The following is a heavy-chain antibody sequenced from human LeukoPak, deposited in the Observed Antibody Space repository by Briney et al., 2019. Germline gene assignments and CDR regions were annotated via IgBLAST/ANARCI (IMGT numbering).Heavy chain of an antibody. V-gene: IGHV1-18*01. J-gene: IGHJ5*02. CDR1: GYTFTSYG. CDR2: ISAYNGNT. D-gene: IGHD6-19*01. CDR3: ARDVGITVADSFDP. Sequence: ASVKVSCKASGYTFTSYGISWVRQAPGQGLEWMGWISAYNGNTNYAQKLQGRVTMTTATSTSTAYMELRSLRSDDTAMYYCARDVGITVADSFDPWGQGTLVTVSS.